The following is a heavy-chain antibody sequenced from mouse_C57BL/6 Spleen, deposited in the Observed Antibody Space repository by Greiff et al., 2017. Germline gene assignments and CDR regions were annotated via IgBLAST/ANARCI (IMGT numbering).Heavy chain of an antibody. V-gene: IGHV1-82*01. Sequence: QVQLQQSGPELVKPGASVKISCKASGYAFSSSWMHWVKQRPGKGLEWIGRIYPGDGDTNYNGKFKGKATLTADKSSSTAYMQLSSLTSEDSAVYFCARWSTVSFFDYWGQGTTLTVSS. J-gene: IGHJ2*01. CDR3: ARWSTVSFFDY. CDR1: GYAFSSSW. D-gene: IGHD5-1*01. CDR2: IYPGDGDT.